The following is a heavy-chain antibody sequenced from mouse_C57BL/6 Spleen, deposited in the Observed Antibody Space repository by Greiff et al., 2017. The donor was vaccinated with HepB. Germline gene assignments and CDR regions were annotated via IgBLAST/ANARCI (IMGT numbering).Heavy chain of an antibody. J-gene: IGHJ3*01. V-gene: IGHV1-19*01. CDR2: INPYNGGT. CDR3: ASYIDSSGCVGFAY. D-gene: IGHD3-2*02. CDR1: GYTFTDYY. Sequence: VQLQQSGPVLVKPGASVKMSCKASGYTFTDYYMNWVKQSHGKSLEWIGVINPYNGGTSYNQKFKGKATLTVDNASSTAYMELNSLTSEDSAVYYCASYIDSSGCVGFAYWGQGTLVTVSA.